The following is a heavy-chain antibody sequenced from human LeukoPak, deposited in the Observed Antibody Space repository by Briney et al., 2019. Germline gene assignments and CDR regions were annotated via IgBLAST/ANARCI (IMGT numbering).Heavy chain of an antibody. Sequence: SETLSLTCTVSGGSISSSSYYWGWIRQPPGKGLEWIGSIYYSGSTYYNPSLKSRVTISVDTSKNQFSLKLSSVTAADTAVYYCARIITMVAPEPSYYFDYWGQGTLVTVSS. V-gene: IGHV4-39*07. CDR2: IYYSGST. CDR1: GGSISSSSYY. CDR3: ARIITMVAPEPSYYFDY. J-gene: IGHJ4*02. D-gene: IGHD3-10*01.